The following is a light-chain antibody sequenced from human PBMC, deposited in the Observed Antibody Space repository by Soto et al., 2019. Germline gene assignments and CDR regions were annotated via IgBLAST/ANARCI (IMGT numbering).Light chain of an antibody. J-gene: IGKJ4*01. CDR2: GAS. Sequence: EIVLTQSPGTLSLSPGERPPLSSRPSEGVGKNYLAGYHQRSGQAPRLVIYGASSRASAVPDRFSGSGSGADFTLTISRLEPEDFAVYYCQQYGSSPLTFGGGTKVEIK. V-gene: IGKV3-20*01. CDR1: EGVGKNY. CDR3: QQYGSSPLT.